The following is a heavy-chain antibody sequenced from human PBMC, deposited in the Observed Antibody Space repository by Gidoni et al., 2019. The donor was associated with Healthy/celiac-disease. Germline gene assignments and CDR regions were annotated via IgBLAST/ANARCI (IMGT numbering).Heavy chain of an antibody. V-gene: IGHV3-11*06. CDR3: ARVDTAMDWYFDL. J-gene: IGHJ2*01. CDR2: ISSSSSYT. Sequence: QVQLVESGGGLVKPGGSLRLSCAASGFTFSDYYMSWIRQAPGKGLEWVSYISSSSSYTNYADSVKGRFTISRDNAKNSLYLQMNSLRAEDTAVYYCARVDTAMDWYFDLWGRGTLVTVSS. CDR1: GFTFSDYY. D-gene: IGHD5-18*01.